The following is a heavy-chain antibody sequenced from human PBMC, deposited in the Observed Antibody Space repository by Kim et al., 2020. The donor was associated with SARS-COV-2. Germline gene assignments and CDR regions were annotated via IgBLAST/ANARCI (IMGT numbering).Heavy chain of an antibody. D-gene: IGHD4-17*01. CDR2: IYTSGST. CDR3: ARGGYYGGNPNWFDP. Sequence: SETLSLTCTVSGGSISSGSYYWSWIRQPAGKGLEWIGRIYTSGSTNYNPSLKSRVTISVDTSKNQFSLKLSSVTAADTAVYYCARGGYYGGNPNWFDPWGQGTLVTVSS. J-gene: IGHJ5*02. V-gene: IGHV4-61*02. CDR1: GGSISSGSYY.